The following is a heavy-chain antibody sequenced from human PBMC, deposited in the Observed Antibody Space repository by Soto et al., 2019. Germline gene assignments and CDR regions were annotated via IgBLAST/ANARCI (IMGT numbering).Heavy chain of an antibody. D-gene: IGHD5-12*01. CDR2: IGGRDNSA. J-gene: IGHJ3*01. Sequence: LRLSCAASGFIFSNYAMNWDGQSAGKGLEGVAVIGGRDNSAYYADSVQGRFTISRNNAKHKLSLQMSSLTADDTAIYYCVREGRGSFDFWGRGTMVTVSS. CDR1: GFIFSNYA. V-gene: IGHV3-23*01. CDR3: VREGRGSFDF.